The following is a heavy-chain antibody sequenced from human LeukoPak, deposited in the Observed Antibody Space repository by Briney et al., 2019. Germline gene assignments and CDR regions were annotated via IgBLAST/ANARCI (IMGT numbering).Heavy chain of an antibody. CDR3: AKVRYGETAYYFDY. CDR1: GFTFSSYG. CDR2: IWYDGSNK. D-gene: IGHD1-1*01. Sequence: GGSLRLSCAASGFTFSSYGMHWVRQAPGEGLEWVAVIWYDGSNKYYADSVKGRFTISRDNSKNTLYLQMNSLRAEDTAVYYCAKVRYGETAYYFDYWGQGTLVTVSS. J-gene: IGHJ4*02. V-gene: IGHV3-33*06.